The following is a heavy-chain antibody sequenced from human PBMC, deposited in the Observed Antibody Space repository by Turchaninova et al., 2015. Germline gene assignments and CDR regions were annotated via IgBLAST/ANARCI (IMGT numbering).Heavy chain of an antibody. CDR1: GFPFSSYA. CDR3: AFSAFVRGLFPLFDC. D-gene: IGHD3-10*02. CDR2: ISHTGGST. Sequence: EVHLVGSGGSLVQPGGSLRLSCAASGFPFSSYAMTWGRQAPGKGVEWVSTISHTGGSTYYADSVEGRFTISRDNSKNTVELQMSSLRVGDTALYYCAFSAFVRGLFPLFDCWGQGTLVTVSS. J-gene: IGHJ4*02. V-gene: IGHV3-23*04.